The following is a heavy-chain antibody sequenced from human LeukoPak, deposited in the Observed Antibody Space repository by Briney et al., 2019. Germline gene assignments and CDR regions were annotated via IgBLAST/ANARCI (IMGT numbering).Heavy chain of an antibody. CDR2: IWYDGSKT. Sequence: GGSLRLSCAASGFTFRSFGMHWVRQAPGKGLEWVAVIWYDGSKTYYADSVKGRFTISRDNPKNMLYLEMNSPRAEDTAVYYCARDGPDLDLDYWGQGTLVIVSS. D-gene: IGHD3/OR15-3a*01. J-gene: IGHJ4*02. CDR1: GFTFRSFG. V-gene: IGHV3-33*01. CDR3: ARDGPDLDLDY.